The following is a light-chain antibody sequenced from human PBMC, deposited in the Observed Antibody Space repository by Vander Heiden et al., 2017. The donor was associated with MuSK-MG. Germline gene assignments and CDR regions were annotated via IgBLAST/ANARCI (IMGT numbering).Light chain of an antibody. J-gene: IGKJ1*01. CDR2: WAS. Sequence: DIVMTQSPDSLAVSLGERATINCKSSQSVLSSSNNKNYLAWYQQIPGQPPKLFIYWASTRESGVPDRFSGSGSGTDFTLTISSLQAEDVAFYYCQQDDSTPWTFGQGTKVXIK. CDR1: QSVLSSSNNKNY. V-gene: IGKV4-1*01. CDR3: QQDDSTPWT.